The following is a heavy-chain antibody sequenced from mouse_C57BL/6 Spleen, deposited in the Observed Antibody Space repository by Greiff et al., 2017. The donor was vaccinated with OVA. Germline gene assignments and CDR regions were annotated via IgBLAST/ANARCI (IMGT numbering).Heavy chain of an antibody. CDR3: ASGITTVVATDYAMDY. V-gene: IGHV1-50*01. J-gene: IGHJ4*01. CDR2: IDPSDSYT. CDR1: GYTFTSYW. Sequence: QVQLQQPGAELVKPGASVKLSCKASGYTFTSYWMQWVKQRPGQGLEWIGEIDPSDSYTNYNQKFKGKATLTVDTSSSTAYMQLSSLTSEDSAVYYCASGITTVVATDYAMDYWGQGTSVTVSS. D-gene: IGHD1-1*01.